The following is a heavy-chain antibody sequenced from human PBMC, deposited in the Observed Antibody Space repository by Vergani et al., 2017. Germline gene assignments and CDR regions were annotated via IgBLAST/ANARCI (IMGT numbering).Heavy chain of an antibody. CDR3: ARSIGYCTSGSCRPYYFDL. Sequence: QVQLVQSGAAVKKPGASAKGSCTASGYIFKNYYMHWLRLAPGQGFQWMGVVNFVTGAATSPQKFEGRITMTRDTSTATFYMDLSSLKYEDTAIYYCARSIGYCTSGSCRPYYFDLWGQGTLVTVSS. CDR2: VNFVTGAA. CDR1: GYIFKNYY. D-gene: IGHD2-15*01. V-gene: IGHV1-46*02. J-gene: IGHJ4*02.